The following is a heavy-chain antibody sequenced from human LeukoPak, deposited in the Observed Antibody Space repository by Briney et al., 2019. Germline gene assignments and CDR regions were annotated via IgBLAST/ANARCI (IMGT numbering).Heavy chain of an antibody. Sequence: GGSLRLSCAASGFTFSSYGMHWVRQAPGKGLEWVAVISYDGSNKYYADSVKGRFTISRDNSKNTLYLQMNSLRAEDTAVYYCATVLERLFFLNYYYYGMDVWGQGTTVTVSS. CDR2: ISYDGSNK. J-gene: IGHJ6*02. CDR3: ATVLERLFFLNYYYYGMDV. V-gene: IGHV3-30*03. CDR1: GFTFSSYG. D-gene: IGHD1-1*01.